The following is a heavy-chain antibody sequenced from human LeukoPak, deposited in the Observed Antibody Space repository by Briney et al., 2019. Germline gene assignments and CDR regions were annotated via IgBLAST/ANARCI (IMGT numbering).Heavy chain of an antibody. CDR1: GYTFTSYG. J-gene: IGHJ5*02. V-gene: IGHV1-18*01. CDR3: ARSSYYYGSGSQHNWFDP. D-gene: IGHD3-10*01. CDR2: ISAYSGNT. Sequence: ASVKVSCKASGYTFTSYGISWVRQAPGQGLEWMGWISAYSGNTNYAQKLQGRVTMTTDTSTSTAYMELRSLRSDDTAVYYCARSSYYYGSGSQHNWFDPWGQGTLVTVSS.